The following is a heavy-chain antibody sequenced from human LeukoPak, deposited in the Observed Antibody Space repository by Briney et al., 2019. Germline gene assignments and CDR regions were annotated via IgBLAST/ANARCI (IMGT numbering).Heavy chain of an antibody. Sequence: ASVKVSCEFSGYTLTEVSIHWVRQAPEKGLEWMGGLDPEDDETIYAQKFHGRVTMTEDIATDTAYMELSSLRSEDTAVYYCAKVGAMGSGTYLYYNYYAMDVWGQGTTVTVSS. J-gene: IGHJ6*02. CDR1: GYTLTEVS. V-gene: IGHV1-24*01. CDR2: LDPEDDET. D-gene: IGHD1-26*01. CDR3: AKVGAMGSGTYLYYNYYAMDV.